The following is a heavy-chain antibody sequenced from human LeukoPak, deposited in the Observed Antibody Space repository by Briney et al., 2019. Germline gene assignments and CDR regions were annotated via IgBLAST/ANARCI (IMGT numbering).Heavy chain of an antibody. D-gene: IGHD1-7*01. CDR3: ATSYNWNYSVGDY. V-gene: IGHV1-18*01. Sequence: GASVKVSCKASGYTFTSYGISWVRQAPGQGLEWMGWISAYNGNTNYAQKLQGRVTMTTDTSTSTAHMELRSLRSDDTAVYYCATSYNWNYSVGDYWGQGTLVTVSS. CDR1: GYTFTSYG. J-gene: IGHJ4*02. CDR2: ISAYNGNT.